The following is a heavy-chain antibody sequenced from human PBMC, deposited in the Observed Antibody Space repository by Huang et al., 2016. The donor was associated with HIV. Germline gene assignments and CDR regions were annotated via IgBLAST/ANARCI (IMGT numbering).Heavy chain of an antibody. J-gene: IGHJ4*02. CDR2: IDYSAST. D-gene: IGHD3-3*01. CDR1: GGSISTHS. V-gene: IGHV4-59*11. CDR3: ARDHHDFWRGYRRMYFFDH. Sequence: QVQLQESGPGLVKPSETLSLTCTVSGGSISTHSWSWIRQPPGKGLEWIGSIDYSASTNYGPPLKSRVTIFLDTSKNQFSLRVNSVTAADTAMYYCARDHHDFWRGYRRMYFFDHWGQGTLVTVSS.